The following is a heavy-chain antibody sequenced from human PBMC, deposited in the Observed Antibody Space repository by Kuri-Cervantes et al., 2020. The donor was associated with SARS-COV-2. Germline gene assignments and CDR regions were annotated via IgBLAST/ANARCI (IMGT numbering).Heavy chain of an antibody. CDR2: IYPSDSDT. D-gene: IGHD2-15*01. J-gene: IGHJ4*02. Sequence: GESLKISCKGSGYNFTTHWIGWLRQMPGKGLEWMGIIYPSDSDTRYSPSFQGQVIISVDRSINTAYLQWSSLKPSDTAIYYCARRGSATTFLDYWGQGTQVTVSS. CDR1: GYNFTTHW. V-gene: IGHV5-51*01. CDR3: ARRGSATTFLDY.